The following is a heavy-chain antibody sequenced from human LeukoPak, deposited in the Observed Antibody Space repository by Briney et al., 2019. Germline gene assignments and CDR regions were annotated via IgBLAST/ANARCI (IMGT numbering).Heavy chain of an antibody. D-gene: IGHD3-22*01. Sequence: QPGGSLRLSCAASGFTFSSYGMHWVRQAPGKGLEWVAVIWYDGSNKYYADSVKGRFTISRDNSKNTLYLQMNSLRAEDTAVYYCASGYDSSGYSFDYWGQGTLVTVSS. CDR3: ASGYDSSGYSFDY. CDR1: GFTFSSYG. J-gene: IGHJ4*02. CDR2: IWYDGSNK. V-gene: IGHV3-33*01.